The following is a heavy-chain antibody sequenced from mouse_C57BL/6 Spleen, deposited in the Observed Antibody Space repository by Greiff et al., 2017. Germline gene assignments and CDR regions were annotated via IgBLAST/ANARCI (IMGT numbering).Heavy chain of an antibody. CDR3: ARPSMDY. V-gene: IGHV1-7*01. Sequence: QVQLQQSGAELAKPGASVKLSCKASGYTFTSYWMHWVKQRPGQGLEWIGYINPSSGYTKYNQKFKDKATVTADKSSITAYMQLSSLTYEDSSVYYCARPSMDYWGQGTSVTVSS. J-gene: IGHJ4*01. CDR2: INPSSGYT. CDR1: GYTFTSYW.